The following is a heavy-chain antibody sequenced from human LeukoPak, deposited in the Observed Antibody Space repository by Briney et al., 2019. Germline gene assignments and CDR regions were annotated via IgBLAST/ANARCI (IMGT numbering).Heavy chain of an antibody. J-gene: IGHJ4*02. V-gene: IGHV4-38-2*02. CDR3: ARDYYFDS. CDR1: GYSIGRGYY. Sequence: QVQLQESGPGLVKPSETLSLTCTVSGYSIGRGYYWGWIRQPPGKGLEWIGTIYHSGSTSYNPSLKSRVTISVDTSKNQFSLNLTSVTAADTALYYCARDYYFDSWGQGTLVTVSS. CDR2: IYHSGST.